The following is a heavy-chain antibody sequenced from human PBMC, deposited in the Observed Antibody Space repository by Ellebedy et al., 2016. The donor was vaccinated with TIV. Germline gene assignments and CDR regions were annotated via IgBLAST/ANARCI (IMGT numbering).Heavy chain of an antibody. CDR1: GFTFSSYA. Sequence: GESLKISXAASGFTFSSYAMHWVRQAPGKGLEWVAVISYDGSNKYYADSVKGRFTISRDNSKNTLYLQMNSLRAEDTAVYYCARDGVTIFGVVIEYYYYMDVWGKGTTVTVSS. J-gene: IGHJ6*03. V-gene: IGHV3-30-3*01. CDR3: ARDGVTIFGVVIEYYYYMDV. D-gene: IGHD3-3*01. CDR2: ISYDGSNK.